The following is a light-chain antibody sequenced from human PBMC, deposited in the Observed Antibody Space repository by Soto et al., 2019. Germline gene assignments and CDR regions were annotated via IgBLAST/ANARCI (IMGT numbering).Light chain of an antibody. Sequence: DIPIYPSPSPLSASVGDRITDTCRASQSISNWLAWYQQKPGKAPKLLIYKASSLQSGVPSRFSGSGSGTEFTLTISSLQPDDFATYYCQQYNSYWTFGQGTKVDIK. CDR2: KAS. V-gene: IGKV1-5*03. J-gene: IGKJ1*01. CDR3: QQYNSYWT. CDR1: QSISNW.